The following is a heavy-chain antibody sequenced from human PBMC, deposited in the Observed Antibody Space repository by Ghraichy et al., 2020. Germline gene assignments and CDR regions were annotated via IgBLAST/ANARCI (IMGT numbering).Heavy chain of an antibody. J-gene: IGHJ5*02. CDR2: INSDGTIT. CDR3: AVPETFYDFWTGYYFTS. D-gene: IGHD3-3*01. V-gene: IGHV3-74*01. CDR1: GFTFSGSW. Sequence: GESLNISCEASGFTFSGSWVHWVRQVPGKGLVWVARINSDGTITTYADSVKGRFTISRDNAKNTLYLQMNSLRGEDTAVYYCAVPETFYDFWTGYYFTSWGQGTLVTVSS.